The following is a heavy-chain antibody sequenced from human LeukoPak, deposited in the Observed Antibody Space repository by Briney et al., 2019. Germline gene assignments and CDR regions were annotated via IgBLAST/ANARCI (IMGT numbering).Heavy chain of an antibody. J-gene: IGHJ4*02. D-gene: IGHD3-22*01. Sequence: GGSLRLSCAASGFTFSSYAVHWVRQAPGKGLEWVAVISYDGSHKYYADSVKGRFTISRDNSQNTLYLQMNSLRAEDTAVYYCARAESGYYDSCISDWGQGALVTVSS. CDR1: GFTFSSYA. CDR3: ARAESGYYDSCISD. CDR2: ISYDGSHK. V-gene: IGHV3-30-3*01.